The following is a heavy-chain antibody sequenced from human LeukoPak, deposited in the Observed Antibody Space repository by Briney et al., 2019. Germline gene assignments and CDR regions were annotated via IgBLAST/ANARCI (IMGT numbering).Heavy chain of an antibody. CDR2: IYYSGST. Sequence: SETLSLTCTVSGGSISSGDYYWSWIRQPPGEGLEWTGYIYYSGSTYYNPSLKSRVTISVDTSKNQFSLKLSSVTAADTAVYYCAREGHSNSAVVRYGMDVWGQGTTVTVSS. D-gene: IGHD4-11*01. CDR3: AREGHSNSAVVRYGMDV. J-gene: IGHJ6*02. CDR1: GGSISSGDYY. V-gene: IGHV4-30-4*01.